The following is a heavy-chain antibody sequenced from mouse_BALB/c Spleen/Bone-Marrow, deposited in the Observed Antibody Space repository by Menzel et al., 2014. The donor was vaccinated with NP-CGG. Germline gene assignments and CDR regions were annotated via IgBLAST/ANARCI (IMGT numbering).Heavy chain of an antibody. CDR1: GFDFSGYW. Sequence: EVKLVESGGGLVQPGGSLKLSCAVAGFDFSGYWLRWVRQAPGGGLEWIGEINPESSTINYTPSLKDKFSISRDNAKNTLFLQMSKVRSEDTALYYCARHYYYGYVDYWGQGTSVTVSS. CDR2: INPESSTI. D-gene: IGHD1-2*01. V-gene: IGHV4-1*02. CDR3: ARHYYYGYVDY. J-gene: IGHJ4*01.